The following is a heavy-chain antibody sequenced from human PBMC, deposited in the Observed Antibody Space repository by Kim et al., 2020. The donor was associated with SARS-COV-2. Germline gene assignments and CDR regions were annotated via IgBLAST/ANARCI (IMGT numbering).Heavy chain of an antibody. V-gene: IGHV4-59*01. D-gene: IGHD6-19*01. CDR3: AREPLAVAGTRYFDY. Sequence: PPLKSRVTISVDTAKNQFALKLSSVTAADTAVYYCAREPLAVAGTRYFDYWGQGTLVTVSS. J-gene: IGHJ4*02.